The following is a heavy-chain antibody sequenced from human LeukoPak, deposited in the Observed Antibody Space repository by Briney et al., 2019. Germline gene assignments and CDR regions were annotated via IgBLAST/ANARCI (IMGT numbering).Heavy chain of an antibody. D-gene: IGHD1-26*01. CDR1: GYTFTSHD. Sequence: ASVKVSCKASGYTFTSHDINWVRQATGQGLEWMGWMNPNSGNTGYAQKFQGRVTMTRNTSISTAYMELSSLRSEDTAVYYCARGGASGSYITSYYYYYYGMDVWSQGTTVTVSS. CDR3: ARGGASGSYITSYYYYYYGMDV. CDR2: MNPNSGNT. J-gene: IGHJ6*02. V-gene: IGHV1-8*01.